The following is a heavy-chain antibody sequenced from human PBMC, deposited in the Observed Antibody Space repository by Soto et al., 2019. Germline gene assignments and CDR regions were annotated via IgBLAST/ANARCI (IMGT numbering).Heavy chain of an antibody. Sequence: EVQLVESGGGVVQPGGSLRLSCAASGFTFSTYWMSWVRHAPGKGPEFVANIKEDGGVKNYVVSVRGRFTISRDNAKNSVYLQMDSLRSEDTGVYYCARVRGSSAFDIWGQGAVVTVSS. CDR1: GFTFSTYW. CDR3: ARVRGSSAFDI. V-gene: IGHV3-7*04. CDR2: IKEDGGVK. D-gene: IGHD2-2*01. J-gene: IGHJ3*02.